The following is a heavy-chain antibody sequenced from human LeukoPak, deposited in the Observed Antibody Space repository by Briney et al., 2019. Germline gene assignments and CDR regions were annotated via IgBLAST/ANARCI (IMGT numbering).Heavy chain of an antibody. D-gene: IGHD6-19*01. Sequence: ASVKVSCKASGGTFSSYAISWVRQAPGQGLEWMGRIIPILGIANYAQKFQGRVTITADKSTSTAYMELSSLRSEDTAVYYCAYTSVDDNGWLDVKGFGYWGQGTLVTVSS. CDR2: IIPILGIA. CDR1: GGTFSSYA. J-gene: IGHJ4*02. V-gene: IGHV1-69*04. CDR3: AYTSVDDNGWLDVKGFGY.